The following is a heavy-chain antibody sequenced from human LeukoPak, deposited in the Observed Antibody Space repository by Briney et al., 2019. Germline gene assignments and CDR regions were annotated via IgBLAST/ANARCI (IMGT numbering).Heavy chain of an antibody. J-gene: IGHJ4*02. CDR2: ISWNSGSI. V-gene: IGHV3-9*03. CDR3: AKDTDGAAAGTTWGH. CDR1: GFTFDDYA. Sequence: GRSLRLSCAASGFTFDDYAMHWVRQAPGKGLEWVSGISWNSGSIGYADSVKGRFTISRDNAKNSLYLQMNSLRAEDMALYYCAKDTDGAAAGTTWGHWGQGTLVTVSS. D-gene: IGHD6-13*01.